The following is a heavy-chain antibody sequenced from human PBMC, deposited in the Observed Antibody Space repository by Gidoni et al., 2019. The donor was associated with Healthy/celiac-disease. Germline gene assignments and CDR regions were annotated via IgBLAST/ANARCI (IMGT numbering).Heavy chain of an antibody. CDR1: GFTFCGSA. Sequence: EVQLVESGGGLVQPGGSLRLSCAASGFTFCGSAMNWVRQAPGKGLGGVSGMSGNSCSIGDADSVKCRFTIFRDNAKNSLYLQMNSLRAEDTALYYCAKGVQGSVAGTPGAYYYYYGMDVWGQGTTVTVSS. V-gene: IGHV3-9*01. CDR2: MSGNSCSI. D-gene: IGHD6-19*01. J-gene: IGHJ6*02. CDR3: AKGVQGSVAGTPGAYYYYYGMDV.